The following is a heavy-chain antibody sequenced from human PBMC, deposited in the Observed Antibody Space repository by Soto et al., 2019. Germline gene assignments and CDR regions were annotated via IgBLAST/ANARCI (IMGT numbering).Heavy chain of an antibody. D-gene: IGHD5-12*01. J-gene: IGHJ4*02. Sequence: QVQLVESGGDVVQPGRSLRISCAASGFTFSGYTMHWVRQAPGKGLEWVAAISFDGCNKYYADSVKDRFIIARANSKNAVYVQMNSLRTEDTAVYYCGRVRRFGDGYYLGFAYWGRGTLVTVSS. CDR2: ISFDGCNK. V-gene: IGHV3-30*03. CDR1: GFTFSGYT. CDR3: GRVRRFGDGYYLGFAY.